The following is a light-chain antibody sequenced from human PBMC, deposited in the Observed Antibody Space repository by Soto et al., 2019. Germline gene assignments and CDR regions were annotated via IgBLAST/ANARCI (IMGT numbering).Light chain of an antibody. CDR3: AAWDDSLSGHVV. V-gene: IGLV1-47*01. CDR1: SSNIGSNY. J-gene: IGLJ2*01. CDR2: RNN. Sequence: QSVLTQPPSASGTPEQRVTISCSGSSSNIGSNYVYWYQQLPGTAPKLLIYRNNQRPSGVPDRFSGSKSGTSASLAISGLRSEDEADYYCAAWDDSLSGHVVFGGGTKLTVL.